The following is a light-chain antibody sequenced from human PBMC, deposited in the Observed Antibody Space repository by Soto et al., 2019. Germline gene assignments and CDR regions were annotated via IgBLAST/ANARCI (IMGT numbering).Light chain of an antibody. CDR3: QQYESTPPT. CDR1: QSVLYISNNKNY. CDR2: WAS. J-gene: IGKJ2*01. V-gene: IGKV4-1*01. Sequence: DIVMTQSPDSLAVSLGERATINCKSSQSVLYISNNKNYLAWYQQRPGQPPKLLIYWASTRESGVPDRFSVSVSGTDFTLTITSLQAEDVAVYYCQQYESTPPTFGQRTKLEIK.